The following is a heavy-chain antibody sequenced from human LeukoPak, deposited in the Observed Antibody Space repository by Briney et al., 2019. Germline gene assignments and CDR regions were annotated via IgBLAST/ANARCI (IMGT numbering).Heavy chain of an antibody. D-gene: IGHD5-24*01. CDR1: GFTFSSYS. Sequence: GGSLRLSCAASGFTFSSYSMNWVRQAPGKGLEWVSYISSSSSTIYYADSVKGRFTISRDNAKNSLYLQMDSLRAEDTAVYYCARAMAHYYYMDVWGKGTTVTVSS. V-gene: IGHV3-48*04. CDR2: ISSSSSTI. J-gene: IGHJ6*03. CDR3: ARAMAHYYYMDV.